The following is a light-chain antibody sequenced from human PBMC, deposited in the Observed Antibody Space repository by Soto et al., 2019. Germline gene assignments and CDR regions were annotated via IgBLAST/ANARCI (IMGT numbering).Light chain of an antibody. V-gene: IGKV3-11*01. CDR3: QQSYSTLQT. CDR1: QSVSSY. Sequence: EIVLTQSPATLSLSPGERATLSCWASQSVSSYLAWYQHKPGQAPRLLIYDASNRATGIPARFSGSGSGTDFTLTIYSLQPEDFATYYCQQSYSTLQTFGPGTKVDIK. J-gene: IGKJ3*01. CDR2: DAS.